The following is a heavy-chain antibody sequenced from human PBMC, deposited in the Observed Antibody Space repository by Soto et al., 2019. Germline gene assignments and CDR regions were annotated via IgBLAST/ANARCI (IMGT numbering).Heavy chain of an antibody. V-gene: IGHV3-7*01. CDR3: ARDVPYYDIFTCYYDTFRHDY. D-gene: IGHD3-9*01. Sequence: EVQLVESGGGLVQPGGSLRLSCAASGFTFSSYWMSWVRQAPGKGLEWVANIKQDGSEKYYVDSVKGRFTISRDNAKNSQYLQMNSLRAEDTAVYYCARDVPYYDIFTCYYDTFRHDYWGQGTLVTVSS. J-gene: IGHJ4*02. CDR1: GFTFSSYW. CDR2: IKQDGSEK.